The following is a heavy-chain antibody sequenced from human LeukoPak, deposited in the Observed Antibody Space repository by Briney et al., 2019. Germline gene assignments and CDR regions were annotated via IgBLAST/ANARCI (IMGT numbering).Heavy chain of an antibody. CDR2: IYPVDSDT. CDR3: ARPRYSSSWSSSDY. D-gene: IGHD6-13*01. V-gene: IGHV5-51*01. Sequence: GTPLKISCKGSGYIFTSYCSGCVRQMPGKDLEWMGIIYPVDSDTRYSPSFQGQLSISPDKTTSPDSLPSSSLQASHTAMYYCARPRYSSSWSSSDYWGQGTLVTVSS. CDR1: GYIFTSYC. J-gene: IGHJ4*02.